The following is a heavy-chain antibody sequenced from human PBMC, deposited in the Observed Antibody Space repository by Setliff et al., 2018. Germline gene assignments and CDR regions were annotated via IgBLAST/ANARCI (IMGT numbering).Heavy chain of an antibody. CDR2: TIPMFGTT. CDR3: ARDRFYNSWSGTSITAPHDAFDI. D-gene: IGHD3-3*01. J-gene: IGHJ3*02. V-gene: IGHV1-69*05. Sequence: GASVKVSCKASGATFSSHGISWVRQAPGQGLEWMGGTIPMFGTTEYAQKFQGRLTIITDESTNTAFMQLSSLRSDDTAVYYCARDRFYNSWSGTSITAPHDAFDIWGQGTMVTVS. CDR1: GATFSSHG.